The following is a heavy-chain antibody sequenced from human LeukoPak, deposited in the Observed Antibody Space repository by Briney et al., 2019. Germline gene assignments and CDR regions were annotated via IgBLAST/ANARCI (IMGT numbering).Heavy chain of an antibody. D-gene: IGHD6-6*01. J-gene: IGHJ5*02. Sequence: GGSLRLSCAASGFTFSSYSMNWVRQAPGKGLEWISYITTSGGAKNYADSVKGRFTISRDNAKNSLYLRMNSLRAEDTAVYYCARDPYSSSSGWFDPWGQGTLVTVSS. CDR3: ARDPYSSSSGWFDP. CDR2: ITTSGGAK. V-gene: IGHV3-48*04. CDR1: GFTFSSYS.